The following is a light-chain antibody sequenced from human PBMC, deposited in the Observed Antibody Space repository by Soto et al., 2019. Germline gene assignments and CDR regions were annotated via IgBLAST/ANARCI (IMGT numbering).Light chain of an antibody. CDR3: AAWNDSLNGRVV. CDR1: SSTIGSKT. J-gene: IGLJ2*01. V-gene: IGLV1-44*01. Sequence: QPVLTQPPSASGTPGQRVTISCSGSSSTIGSKTLNWYQQVPGSAPKLLIYTTNQRPSGVPDRFSGSKSGTSASLVISGLQSEDEADYYCAAWNDSLNGRVVFGGGTKLTVL. CDR2: TTN.